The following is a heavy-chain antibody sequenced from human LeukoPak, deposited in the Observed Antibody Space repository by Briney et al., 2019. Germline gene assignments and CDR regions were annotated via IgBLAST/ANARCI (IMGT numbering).Heavy chain of an antibody. CDR2: ISGSGGST. CDR3: AKEDSSSSHYYYYYGMDV. CDR1: GFTFSSYA. Sequence: GGSLRLSCAASGFTFSSYAMSWVRQAPGKGLEWVPAISGSGGSTYYADSVKGRFTISRDNSKNTLYLQMNSLSAEDTAVYYCAKEDSSSSHYYYYYGMDVWGQGTTVTVSS. D-gene: IGHD6-6*01. V-gene: IGHV3-23*01. J-gene: IGHJ6*02.